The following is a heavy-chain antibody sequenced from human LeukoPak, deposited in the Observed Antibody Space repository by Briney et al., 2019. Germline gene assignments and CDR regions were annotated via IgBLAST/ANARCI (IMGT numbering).Heavy chain of an antibody. CDR3: AREISGRFDY. CDR2: INWNGGST. V-gene: IGHV3-20*04. D-gene: IGHD6-19*01. CDR1: VFTFVDYG. J-gene: IGHJ4*02. Sequence: GGSLRLSCAASVFTFVDYGMSWVRQAPGKGRQWVSGINWNGGSTGYADSVKGRFTISRDNAKNSLYPQMNSLRAEDTALYYCAREISGRFDYWGQGTLVTVSS.